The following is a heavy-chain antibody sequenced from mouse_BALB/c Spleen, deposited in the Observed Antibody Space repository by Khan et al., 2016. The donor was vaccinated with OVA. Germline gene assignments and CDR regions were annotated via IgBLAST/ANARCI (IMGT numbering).Heavy chain of an antibody. CDR1: GYTFTSYT. Sequence: QIQLVQSGAELARPGASVKMSCKASGYTFTSYTMHWVKQRPGPGLEWIGYINPSRGYTNYNQKFKDKATLNADKSSSTAYMQLSSLTSEDSAVYYCAREGAYYRSDGWFAYWGQGTLVTVSA. CDR2: INPSRGYT. CDR3: AREGAYYRSDGWFAY. D-gene: IGHD2-14*01. J-gene: IGHJ3*01. V-gene: IGHV1-4*01.